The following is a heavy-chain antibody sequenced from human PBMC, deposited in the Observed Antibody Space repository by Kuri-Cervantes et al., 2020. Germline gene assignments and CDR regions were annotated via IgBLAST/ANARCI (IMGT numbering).Heavy chain of an antibody. D-gene: IGHD6-13*01. V-gene: IGHV3-23*01. CDR2: ISGSGGST. Sequence: GESLKISCAASGFTFSSYAMSWVRQAPGKGLEWVSAISGSGGSTYYADSVKGRFTISRDNSKSTLYLQMNSLRAEDTAVYYCAKDRAAAGTYLDYWGQGTLVTVSS. J-gene: IGHJ4*02. CDR1: GFTFSSYA. CDR3: AKDRAAAGTYLDY.